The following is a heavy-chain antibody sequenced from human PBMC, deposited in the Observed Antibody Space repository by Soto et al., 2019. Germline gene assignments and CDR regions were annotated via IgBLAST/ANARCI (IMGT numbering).Heavy chain of an antibody. CDR2: IWYDGSNK. J-gene: IGHJ4*02. Sequence: QVQLVESGGGVVQPGRSLRLSCAASGFTFSSYGMHWVRQAPGKGLEWVAVIWYDGSNKYYADSVKGRFTISRDNSKNTLYLQMISLRAEDTAVYYCARDGLSFDYWGQGTLVTVSS. CDR3: ARDGLSFDY. CDR1: GFTFSSYG. V-gene: IGHV3-33*01.